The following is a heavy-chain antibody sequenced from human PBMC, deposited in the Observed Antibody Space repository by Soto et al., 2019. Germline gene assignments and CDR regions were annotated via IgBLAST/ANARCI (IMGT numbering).Heavy chain of an antibody. D-gene: IGHD3-22*01. CDR3: ARRDDISWFDP. J-gene: IGHJ5*02. V-gene: IGHV1-18*01. Sequence: ASVKVSCKASGYTFTNFGISWVRQAPGQGLEWMGWISAYNGNTNYAQKFQGRVTMTTDTSTSTAYMEVRSLRSDDTAVYYCARRDDISWFDPWGQGTLVTVSS. CDR1: GYTFTNFG. CDR2: ISAYNGNT.